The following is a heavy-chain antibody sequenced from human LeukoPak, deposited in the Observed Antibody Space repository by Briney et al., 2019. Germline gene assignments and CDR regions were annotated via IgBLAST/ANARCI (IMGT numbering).Heavy chain of an antibody. CDR3: ATGNYYDFWSGYRYFDY. CDR2: IIPIFGTA. V-gene: IGHV1-69*13. CDR1: GGTFSSYA. J-gene: IGHJ4*02. Sequence: SVKVSCKASGGTFSSYAISWVRQAPGQGLEWMGGIIPIFGTANYAQKFQGRVTITADESTSTTYMELSSLRSEDTAVYYCATGNYYDFWSGYRYFDYWGQGTLVTVSS. D-gene: IGHD3-3*01.